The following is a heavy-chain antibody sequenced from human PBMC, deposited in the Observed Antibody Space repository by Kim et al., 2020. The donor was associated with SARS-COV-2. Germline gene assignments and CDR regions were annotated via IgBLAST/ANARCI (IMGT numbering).Heavy chain of an antibody. D-gene: IGHD2-15*01. Sequence: SENLSLTCTVSGDSISSGGYYWSWIRQYPGKGLEWIAYMYYSGSSYYNPSLKNRVIMSVDASKNQLSLKLTSMTAADTAVYYCARGYCSGGSCYPGVGYWGQGTLVIVSS. J-gene: IGHJ4*02. CDR1: GDSISSGGYY. CDR2: MYYSGSS. V-gene: IGHV4-31*03. CDR3: ARGYCSGGSCYPGVGY.